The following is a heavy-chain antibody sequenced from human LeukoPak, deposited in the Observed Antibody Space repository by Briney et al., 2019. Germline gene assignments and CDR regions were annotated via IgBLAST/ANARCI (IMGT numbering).Heavy chain of an antibody. V-gene: IGHV4-59*01. Sequence: SETLSLTCTVSGGSISSYYWSWIRQPPGKGLEWIGYIYYSGSTNYNPSLKSRVTISVDTSKNQFSLKLSSVTAADTAVYYCARVRVNHAFDIWGQGTMVTVSS. CDR2: IYYSGST. CDR3: ARVRVNHAFDI. J-gene: IGHJ3*02. D-gene: IGHD4-23*01. CDR1: GGSISSYY.